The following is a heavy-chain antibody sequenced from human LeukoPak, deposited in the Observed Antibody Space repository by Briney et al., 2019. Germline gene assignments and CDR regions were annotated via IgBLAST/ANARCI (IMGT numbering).Heavy chain of an antibody. D-gene: IGHD6-19*01. CDR2: ISYDGSNK. V-gene: IGHV3-30*19. Sequence: GGSPRLSCAASGFTFNHFGMHWVRQAPGKGLEWVAVISYDGSNKYYADSVKGRFTISRGNSKNTLYLQMSSLRAEDTAVYYCAREPTGYSSGWYFYYYYYMDVWGKGTTVTVSS. J-gene: IGHJ6*03. CDR1: GFTFNHFG. CDR3: AREPTGYSSGWYFYYYYYMDV.